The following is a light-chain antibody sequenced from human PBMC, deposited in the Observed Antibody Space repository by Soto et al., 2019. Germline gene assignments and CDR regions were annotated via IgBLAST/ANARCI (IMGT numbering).Light chain of an antibody. J-gene: IGKJ3*01. V-gene: IGKV3-20*01. CDR1: QSVGTN. Sequence: EFVLTQSPGTLSLSLGARATFSCRASQSVGTNLAWYQQRPGQVPRLLIYGASSRATGIPDRFSGSGSGTDFTLTISRLEPEDFAVYYCQQYGNSPFTFGPGTKVDIK. CDR2: GAS. CDR3: QQYGNSPFT.